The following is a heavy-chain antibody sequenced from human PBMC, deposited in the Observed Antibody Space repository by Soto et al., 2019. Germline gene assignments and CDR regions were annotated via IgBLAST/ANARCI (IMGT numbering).Heavy chain of an antibody. CDR1: GCTFSSYA. J-gene: IGHJ6*02. Sequence: GASVKVSCKASGCTFSSYAISCVRQAPGQGLEWMGGIIPIFGTANYAQKFQGRVTITADESTSTAYMELGSLRSEDTAVYYCAREAGGSYSGYYGMDVWGQGTTVTVSS. CDR3: AREAGGSYSGYYGMDV. CDR2: IIPIFGTA. D-gene: IGHD1-26*01. V-gene: IGHV1-69*13.